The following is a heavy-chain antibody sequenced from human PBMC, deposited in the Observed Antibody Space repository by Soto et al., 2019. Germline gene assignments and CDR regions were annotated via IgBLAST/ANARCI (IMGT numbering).Heavy chain of an antibody. Sequence: QVQLVESGGGVVQPGRSLRLSCADSGFTFSSYGMHWVRQAPGKGLEWVAVISYDGSNKYYADSVKGRFTISRDNSKNPLYLQMNRLRAEDTAVYYCAKDRYEAGWEIVATIPHLGYMDVWCKGTTVTVSS. V-gene: IGHV3-30*18. CDR2: ISYDGSNK. CDR3: AKDRYEAGWEIVATIPHLGYMDV. D-gene: IGHD5-12*01. CDR1: GFTFSSYG. J-gene: IGHJ6*03.